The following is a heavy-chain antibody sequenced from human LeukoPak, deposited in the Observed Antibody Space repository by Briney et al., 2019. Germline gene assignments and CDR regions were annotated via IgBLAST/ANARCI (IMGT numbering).Heavy chain of an antibody. CDR1: GGTFSSYA. J-gene: IGHJ4*02. CDR2: IIPILGIA. D-gene: IGHD5-12*01. CDR3: ARVGQYSGYDYVGSYFDY. V-gene: IGHV1-69*04. Sequence: SVKVSCKASGGTFSSYAISWVRQAPGQGLEWMGRIIPILGIANYAQKIQGRVTITADKSTSTAYMELSSLRSEDTAVYYCARVGQYSGYDYVGSYFDYWGQGTLVTVSS.